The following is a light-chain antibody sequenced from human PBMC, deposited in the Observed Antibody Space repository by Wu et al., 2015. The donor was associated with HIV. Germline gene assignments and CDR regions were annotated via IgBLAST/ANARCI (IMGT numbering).Light chain of an antibody. J-gene: IGKJ4*01. V-gene: IGKV1-39*01. CDR1: QSINIY. CDR3: QQSYSTVALT. Sequence: DIQMTQSPSSLSASVGDRVTITCRASQSINIYINWFQQKPGKAPKLLIYAASSLETGVPSGFSGSGSGTDFTLTISNLQPEDFATYYCQQSYSTVALTFGGGTKVEMK. CDR2: AAS.